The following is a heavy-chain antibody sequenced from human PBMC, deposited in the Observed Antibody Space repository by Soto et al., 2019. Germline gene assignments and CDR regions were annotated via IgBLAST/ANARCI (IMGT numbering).Heavy chain of an antibody. J-gene: IGHJ4*02. CDR2: IYYSGST. CDR3: ARQKLTSPFNKRYSSGFDY. Sequence: PSETLSLTCTVSGGSISSYYWSWIRQPPGKGLGWIGYIYYSGSTNYNPSLKSRVTISVDTSKNQFSLKLSSVTAADTAVYYCARQKLTSPFNKRYSSGFDYWGQGTLVTVSS. D-gene: IGHD6-19*01. V-gene: IGHV4-59*08. CDR1: GGSISSYY.